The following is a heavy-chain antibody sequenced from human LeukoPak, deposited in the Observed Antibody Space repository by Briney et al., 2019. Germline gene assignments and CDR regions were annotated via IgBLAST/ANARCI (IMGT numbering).Heavy chain of an antibody. CDR2: IYYSGST. J-gene: IGHJ6*03. Sequence: SETLSLTCTVSGGSISSYYWSWIRQPPGKGLEWIGYIYYSGSTNYNPSLKSRVTISVDTSKNQFSLKLSSVTAADTAVYYCARGGDYYVCGSPSYYYYCMDVWGKGTTVTVSS. CDR3: ARGGDYYVCGSPSYYYYCMDV. V-gene: IGHV4-59*01. CDR1: GGSISSYY. D-gene: IGHD3-16*01.